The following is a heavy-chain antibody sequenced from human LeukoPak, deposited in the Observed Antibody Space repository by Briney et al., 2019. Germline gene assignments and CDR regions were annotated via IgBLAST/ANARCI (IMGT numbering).Heavy chain of an antibody. J-gene: IGHJ4*02. CDR1: GFTVSSNY. Sequence: PGGSLRLSCAASGFTVSSNYMSWVRRAPGKGLEWVSVIYSGGSTYYADSVKGRFTISRDNSKNTLYLQMNSLRAEDTAVYYCARGQVYNWNYEGYFDYWGQGTLVTVSS. D-gene: IGHD1-7*01. CDR2: IYSGGST. V-gene: IGHV3-53*01. CDR3: ARGQVYNWNYEGYFDY.